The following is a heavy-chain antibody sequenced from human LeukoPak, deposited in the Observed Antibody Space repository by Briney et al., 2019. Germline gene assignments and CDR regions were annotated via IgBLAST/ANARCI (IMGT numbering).Heavy chain of an antibody. D-gene: IGHD6-13*01. CDR2: INTDRSST. CDR1: GFTFSSYW. J-gene: IGHJ4*02. Sequence: QPGGSLRLSCAASGFTFSSYWMHWVRQAPGKGLVWVSRINTDRSSTSYADSVKGRFTISRDNAKNTLYLQMNSLRAEDTAVYYCARVGSSSWYVDYWGQGTLVTVSS. CDR3: ARVGSSSWYVDY. V-gene: IGHV3-74*01.